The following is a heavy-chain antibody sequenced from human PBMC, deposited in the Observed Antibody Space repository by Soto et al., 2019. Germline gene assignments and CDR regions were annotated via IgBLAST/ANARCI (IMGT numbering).Heavy chain of an antibody. J-gene: IGHJ3*02. CDR3: ARVWGYCSSTSCSAFDI. CDR2: TYYRSKWYN. D-gene: IGHD2-2*01. V-gene: IGHV6-1*01. CDR1: GDSVSSNSAA. Sequence: SQTLSLTCAISGDSVSSNSAAWNWIRQSPSRGLEWLGRTYYRSKWYNDYAVSVKSRITINPDTSKNQFSLQLNSVTPEDTAVYYCARVWGYCSSTSCSAFDIWGQGTMVTVSS.